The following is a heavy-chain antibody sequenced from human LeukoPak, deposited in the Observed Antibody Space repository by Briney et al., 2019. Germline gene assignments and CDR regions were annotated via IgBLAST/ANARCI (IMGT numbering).Heavy chain of an antibody. V-gene: IGHV3-23*01. CDR1: GFTFSSYA. Sequence: PGGSLRLSCAASGFTFSSYAMSWVRQAPGKGLEWVSAISGSGGSTYYVDSVKGRLTISRDNSKNTLHLQMDILRAEDTAAYYCAKLGGNVAFWGQGTLVTVSS. D-gene: IGHD4-23*01. CDR2: ISGSGGST. J-gene: IGHJ4*02. CDR3: AKLGGNVAF.